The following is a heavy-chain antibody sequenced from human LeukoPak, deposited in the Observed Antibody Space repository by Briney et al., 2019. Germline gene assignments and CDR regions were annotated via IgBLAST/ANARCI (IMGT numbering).Heavy chain of an antibody. CDR1: GGSFSGYY. CDR2: INHSGST. J-gene: IGHJ4*02. V-gene: IGHV4-34*01. D-gene: IGHD2-15*01. Sequence: SETLSLTCAVYGGSFSGYYWSWIRQPPGKGLEWIGEINHSGSTNYNPSLKSRVTISVDTSKNQFSLKLSSVTAADTAVYYCTSWVAAIRDYFDYWGQGTLVTVSS. CDR3: TSWVAAIRDYFDY.